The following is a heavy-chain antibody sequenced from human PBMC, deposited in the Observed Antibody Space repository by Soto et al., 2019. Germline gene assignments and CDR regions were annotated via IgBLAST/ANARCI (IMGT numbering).Heavy chain of an antibody. CDR1: GYTFTNYG. J-gene: IGHJ6*02. Sequence: QVQVVQSGDEVKKPGASVKVSCKASGYTFTNYGFSWVRQAPGQGLEWMGWISGYNGNTKYAEKFQGRVTMTTDTSTSTAHMELRSLRSDYTAVYYCAREGQAPYYYYGMGVWGQGTALTVS. CDR2: ISGYNGNT. CDR3: AREGQAPYYYYGMGV. V-gene: IGHV1-18*01.